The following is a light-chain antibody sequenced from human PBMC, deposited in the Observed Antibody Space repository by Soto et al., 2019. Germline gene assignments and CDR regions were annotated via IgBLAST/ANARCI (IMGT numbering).Light chain of an antibody. J-gene: IGKJ1*01. CDR2: GAS. CDR1: QSVGSY. CDR3: QQYNSYSGP. V-gene: IGKV3D-15*01. Sequence: ERVLPQSPATLSLSPGERSTLSFRASQSVGSYLAWYQQKPGQAPRLLIYGASSRATGIPDRFSGSGSGTDFTLTISSLQPDDFATYYCQQYNSYSGPVGQGTKVDI.